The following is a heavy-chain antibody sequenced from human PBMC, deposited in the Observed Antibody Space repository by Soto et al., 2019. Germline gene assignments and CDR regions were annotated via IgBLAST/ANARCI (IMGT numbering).Heavy chain of an antibody. CDR1: GFTFDDYA. CDR2: ISWNSGSI. V-gene: IGHV3-9*01. D-gene: IGHD4-17*01. CDR3: AKGRYGDYVRLTDVDY. J-gene: IGHJ4*02. Sequence: GGSLRLSCAASGFTFDDYAMHWVRQAPGKGLEWVSGISWNSGSIGYADSVKGRFTISRDNAKNSLYLQMNSLRAEDTALYYCAKGRYGDYVRLTDVDYWGQGTLVTVSS.